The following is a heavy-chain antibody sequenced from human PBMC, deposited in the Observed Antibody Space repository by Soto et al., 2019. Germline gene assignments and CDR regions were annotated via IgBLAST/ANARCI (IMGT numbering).Heavy chain of an antibody. Sequence: GASVKVSCKASGGTFSSYAISWVLQAPGQGLEWMGGIIPIFGTANYAQKFQGRVTITADESTSTAYMELSSLRSEDTAVYYCARGQGDWNYISRNYYYYGMDVWGQGTTVTVSS. D-gene: IGHD1-7*01. J-gene: IGHJ6*02. V-gene: IGHV1-69*13. CDR3: ARGQGDWNYISRNYYYYGMDV. CDR1: GGTFSSYA. CDR2: IIPIFGTA.